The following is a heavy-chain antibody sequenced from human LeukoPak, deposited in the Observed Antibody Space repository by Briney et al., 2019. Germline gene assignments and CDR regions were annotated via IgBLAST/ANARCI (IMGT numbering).Heavy chain of an antibody. CDR2: IWYDGSKK. J-gene: IGHJ4*02. Sequence: PGGSLRLSCAASGFIFSSYGMHWVRQAPGKGLEWVAVIWYDGSKKYYVDSVKGRFTISRDNSKNTLYLQMSSLRPEDTAVYYCAKDNYYDTSAFVDYWGQGTLVTVSS. CDR3: AKDNYYDTSAFVDY. V-gene: IGHV3-33*06. CDR1: GFIFSSYG. D-gene: IGHD3-22*01.